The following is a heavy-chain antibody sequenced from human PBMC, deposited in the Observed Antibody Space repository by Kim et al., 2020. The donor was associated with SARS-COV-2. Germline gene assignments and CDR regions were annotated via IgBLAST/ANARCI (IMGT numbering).Heavy chain of an antibody. V-gene: IGHV3-30-3*01. J-gene: IGHJ6*01. Sequence: GGSLRLSCAASGFTFSSYAMHWVRQAPGKGLEWVAVISYDGSNKYYADSVKGRFTISRDNSKNTLYLQMNSLRAEDTAVYYCARSLGGSGSYSNYYYYG. CDR2: ISYDGSNK. D-gene: IGHD3-10*01. CDR3: ARSLGGSGSYSNYYYYG. CDR1: GFTFSSYA.